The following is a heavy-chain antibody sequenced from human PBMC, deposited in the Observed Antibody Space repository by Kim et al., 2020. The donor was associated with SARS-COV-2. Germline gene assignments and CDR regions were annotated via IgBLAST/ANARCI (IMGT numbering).Heavy chain of an antibody. D-gene: IGHD2-21*01. CDR2: INHSGSA. J-gene: IGHJ4*02. V-gene: IGHV4-34*01. Sequence: SETLSLTCAVYDESFSGHYWSWIRQPPGKGLEWIGEINHSGSANYSPSLKSQVTMSSDMSKNQFSLKLSSVTAADTAVYFCARGLADGCTGDTSCYALSHFDSWGQGTLVTVSS. CDR3: ARGLADGCTGDTSCYALSHFDS. CDR1: DESFSGHY.